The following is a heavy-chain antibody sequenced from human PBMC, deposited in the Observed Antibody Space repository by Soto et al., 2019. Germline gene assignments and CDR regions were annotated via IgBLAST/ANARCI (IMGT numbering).Heavy chain of an antibody. D-gene: IGHD3-22*01. CDR3: ALAGGSSGPFDY. J-gene: IGHJ4*02. CDR2: IYHSGGT. Sequence: QVQLQESGPGLVKPSGTLSLTCAVSGGSINRSNCWSGVHQPPGKGLEWIGEIYHSGGTNYNPSLKSRVTISVDKSKNQFSLKLSSVTAADTAVYYCALAGGSSGPFDYWGQGTLVTVSS. CDR1: GGSINRSNC. V-gene: IGHV4-4*02.